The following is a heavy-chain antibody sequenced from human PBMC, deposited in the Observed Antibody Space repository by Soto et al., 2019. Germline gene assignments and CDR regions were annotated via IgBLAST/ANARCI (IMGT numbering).Heavy chain of an antibody. CDR1: GGSISGSYYY. Sequence: SETLSLTGAVSGGSISGSYYYWGWLRQSPGKGPDWIGSVFYTGFTSYNPALESRVSVSVDTSKNQFSLKVSGVSAADTAVYYCHTSQKGYKWNYFDHWGQGALVTVSS. CDR3: HTSQKGYKWNYFDH. V-gene: IGHV4-39*01. D-gene: IGHD1-20*01. CDR2: VFYTGFT. J-gene: IGHJ4*02.